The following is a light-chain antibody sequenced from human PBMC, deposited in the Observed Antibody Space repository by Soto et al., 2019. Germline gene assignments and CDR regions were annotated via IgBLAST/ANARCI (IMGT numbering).Light chain of an antibody. CDR2: GAS. CDR3: QQYNNWPPGT. CDR1: QSVSSN. J-gene: IGKJ2*01. V-gene: IGKV3-15*01. Sequence: EIVMTQSPATLSVSPGVRANLSCRVSQSVSSNLAWYQLKPGQAPRLLIYGASSRATGIPARFSGSGSGTEFTLTISSLQSEDFAVYYCQQYNNWPPGTFGQGTKLEIK.